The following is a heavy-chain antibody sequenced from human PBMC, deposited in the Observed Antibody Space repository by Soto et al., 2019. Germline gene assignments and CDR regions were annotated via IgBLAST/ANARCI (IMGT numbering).Heavy chain of an antibody. CDR2: IYAGGNT. D-gene: IGHD3-9*01. V-gene: IGHV3-53*01. CDR3: ARVTTFYDILTSSYALNYFDY. J-gene: IGHJ4*02. Sequence: GGSLRLSCAASGFSVTSNYMTWVRQAPGKGLECVSVIYAGGNTYYPDSVKGRFTISSDNAKNTLFLQMNNLRAEDTAVYYCARVTTFYDILTSSYALNYFDYWGQGTRVTVSS. CDR1: GFSVTSNY.